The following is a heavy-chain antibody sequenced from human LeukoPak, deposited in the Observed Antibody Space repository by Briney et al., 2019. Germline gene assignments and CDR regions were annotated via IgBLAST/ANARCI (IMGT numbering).Heavy chain of an antibody. Sequence: SETLSLTCAVYGGSFSGYYWSWIRQPPGKGLEWIGEINQSGSTNYNPSLKSRVTISVDTSKNQFSLKLSSVTAADTAVYYRARVSWGFDYWGQGTLVTVSS. D-gene: IGHD3-16*01. CDR3: ARVSWGFDY. CDR2: INQSGST. CDR1: GGSFSGYY. J-gene: IGHJ4*02. V-gene: IGHV4-34*01.